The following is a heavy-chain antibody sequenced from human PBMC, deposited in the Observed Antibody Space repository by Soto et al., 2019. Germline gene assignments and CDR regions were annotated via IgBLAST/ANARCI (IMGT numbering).Heavy chain of an antibody. CDR3: ARIEKVAADYYYYYGMDV. V-gene: IGHV2-26*01. CDR2: IFSNDEK. Sequence: QVTLKESGPVLVKPTETLTLTCNVSGFSLSNARMGVSWIRQPPGKALEWLAHIFSNDEKSYSTSLKSKLTNSKDTSKSQVVLTMNNMDPVDTATYYCARIEKVAADYYYYYGMDVWGQGTTVTVSS. CDR1: GFSLSNARMG. D-gene: IGHD2-2*01. J-gene: IGHJ6*02.